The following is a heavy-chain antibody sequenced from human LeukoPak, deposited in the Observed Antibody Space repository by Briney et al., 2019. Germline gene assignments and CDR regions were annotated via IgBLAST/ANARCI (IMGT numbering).Heavy chain of an antibody. J-gene: IGHJ4*02. CDR3: AKDRLDSSGYYLFVDY. D-gene: IGHD3-22*01. V-gene: IGHV3-23*01. CDR2: ISGIGGNT. CDR1: GFTFSNYA. Sequence: QPGGSLRLSCAASGFTFSNYAMSWVRQAPGKGLEWVSAISGIGGNTYYADSVKGRFTISRDNAKNSLFLQMNFLRAEDTAVYYCAKDRLDSSGYYLFVDYWGQGTLVTVSS.